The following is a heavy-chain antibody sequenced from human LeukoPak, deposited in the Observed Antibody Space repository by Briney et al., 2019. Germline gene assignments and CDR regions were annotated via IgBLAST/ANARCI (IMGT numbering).Heavy chain of an antibody. CDR2: FYYSGST. Sequence: SETLSVTCTVSGGSISSNYWSWIRQPPGKGLEWIGNFYYSGSTNYSPSLKSRVTISVDTSKNQFSLKLSSVTAADTAVYFCARGPYSYDSSGAFDIWGQGTMVTVSS. CDR1: GGSISSNY. J-gene: IGHJ3*02. D-gene: IGHD3-22*01. CDR3: ARGPYSYDSSGAFDI. V-gene: IGHV4-59*08.